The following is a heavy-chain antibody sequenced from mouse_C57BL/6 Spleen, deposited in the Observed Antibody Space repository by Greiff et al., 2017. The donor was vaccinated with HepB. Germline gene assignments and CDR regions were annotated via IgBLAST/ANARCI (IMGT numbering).Heavy chain of an antibody. D-gene: IGHD1-1*01. J-gene: IGHJ4*01. CDR3: ARSGDYYGSSYEAMDY. Sequence: QVQLQQPGTELVKPGASVKLSCKASGYTFTSYWMHWVKQRPGQGLEWIGNINPSNGGTNYNEKFKSKATLTVDKSSSTAYMQLSSLTSEDSAVYYCARSGDYYGSSYEAMDYWGQGTSVTVSS. V-gene: IGHV1-53*01. CDR1: GYTFTSYW. CDR2: INPSNGGT.